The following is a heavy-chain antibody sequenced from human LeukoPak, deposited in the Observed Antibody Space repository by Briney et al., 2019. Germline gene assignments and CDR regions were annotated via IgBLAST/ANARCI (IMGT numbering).Heavy chain of an antibody. CDR1: GVSISRYY. CDR2: IYYSGST. V-gene: IGHV4-59*01. Sequence: SETLSLTCTVSGVSISRYYWSWIRQSPGPGLEWIGYIYYSGSTNYNPSLQSQLTIPVDTHKNQFHVKLRSVTAADTAVYYCARGQGYDILAARGHYYFDCWGQATMLSVRS. CDR3: ARGQGYDILAARGHYYFDC. J-gene: IGHJ4*02. D-gene: IGHD3-9*01.